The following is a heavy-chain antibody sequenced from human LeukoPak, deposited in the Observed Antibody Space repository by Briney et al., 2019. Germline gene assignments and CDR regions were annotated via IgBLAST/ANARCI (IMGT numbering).Heavy chain of an antibody. CDR2: IYSGGST. CDR1: GFTFSSYG. CDR3: ARESSGSYDAFDI. Sequence: PGGSLRLSCAASGFTFSSYGMSWVRQAPGKGLEWVSVIYSGGSTYYADSVKGRFTISRDNSKNTLYLQMNSLRAEDTAVYYCARESSGSYDAFDIWGQGTMVTVSS. J-gene: IGHJ3*02. V-gene: IGHV3-53*01. D-gene: IGHD1-26*01.